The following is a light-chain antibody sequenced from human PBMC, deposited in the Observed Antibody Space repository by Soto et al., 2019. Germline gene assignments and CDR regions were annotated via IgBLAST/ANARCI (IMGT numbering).Light chain of an antibody. J-gene: IGKJ1*01. V-gene: IGKV1-5*03. CDR2: KVS. Sequence: DIHMTQSPATLSASVGDRDTITCRASQTVSPWLAWYQQKPGAAPHLLIYKVSDLESGVPSRFSGSGSGADFTLTINGLQPDDFATYYCQKYNRGVTFGPGTKVEIK. CDR1: QTVSPW. CDR3: QKYNRGVT.